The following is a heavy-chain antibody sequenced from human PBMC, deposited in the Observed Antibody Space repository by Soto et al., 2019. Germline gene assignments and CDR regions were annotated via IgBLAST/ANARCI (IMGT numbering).Heavy chain of an antibody. Sequence: SETLSLTCTVSGGSISSGGYYWSWIRQHPGKGLEWIGYIYYSGSTYYNPSLKSRVTISVDTSKNQFSLQLNSVTPEDTAVYYCARDLEQLNPGSFDYWGQGTLVT. CDR3: ARDLEQLNPGSFDY. D-gene: IGHD6-6*01. CDR1: GGSISSGGYY. J-gene: IGHJ4*02. V-gene: IGHV4-31*03. CDR2: IYYSGST.